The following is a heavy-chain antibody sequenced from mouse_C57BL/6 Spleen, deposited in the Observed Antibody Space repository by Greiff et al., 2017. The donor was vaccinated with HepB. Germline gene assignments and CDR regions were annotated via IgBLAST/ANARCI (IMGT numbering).Heavy chain of an antibody. D-gene: IGHD1-1*01. CDR1: GFTFSDYG. V-gene: IGHV5-17*01. CDR3: ARPSSSLYYYAMDY. CDR2: ISSGSSTI. Sequence: EVQGVESGGGLVKPGGSLKLSCAASGFTFSDYGMHWVRQAPEKGLEWVAYISSGSSTIYYADTVKGRFTISRDNAKNTLFLQMTSLRSEDTAMYYCARPSSSLYYYAMDYWGQGTSVTVSS. J-gene: IGHJ4*01.